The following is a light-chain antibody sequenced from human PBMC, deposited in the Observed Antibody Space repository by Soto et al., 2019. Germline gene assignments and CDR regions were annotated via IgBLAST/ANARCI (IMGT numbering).Light chain of an antibody. CDR1: QNIHNH. Sequence: EKLMSQSPATLSVPPGERVTLSCRASQNIHNHMSWFLQKPGQTPRLLIYDAIIRAADVPARFSGSWSGTEFTLTINSLQSEDFAVYYCQQYNNWPPWTFGQGTKVDIK. V-gene: IGKV3-15*01. CDR3: QQYNNWPPWT. CDR2: DAI. J-gene: IGKJ1*01.